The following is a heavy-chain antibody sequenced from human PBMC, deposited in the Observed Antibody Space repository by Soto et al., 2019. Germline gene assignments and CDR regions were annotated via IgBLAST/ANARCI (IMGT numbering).Heavy chain of an antibody. D-gene: IGHD3-3*01. CDR3: ARGWWTSVFGVVYLDY. Sequence: QVQLQQWGAGLLKPSETLSLTCAVYGESFSGYFWTWIRQPPGKRLEWIGEINHSGSANHNPSLKSRVTISVDTSKNQFSLKLSSVTAADTAVYYCARGWWTSVFGVVYLDYWGQGILVTVSS. CDR1: GESFSGYF. J-gene: IGHJ4*02. V-gene: IGHV4-34*02. CDR2: INHSGSA.